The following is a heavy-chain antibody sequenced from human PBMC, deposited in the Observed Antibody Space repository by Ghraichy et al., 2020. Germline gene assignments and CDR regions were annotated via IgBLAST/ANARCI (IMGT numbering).Heavy chain of an antibody. CDR1: GFTFSNTW. CDR2: SQSRDNGESA. CDR3: TVENWGRADY. D-gene: IGHD3-16*01. J-gene: IGHJ4*02. V-gene: IGHV3-15*01. Sequence: GGSLRLSCAASGFTFSNTWMSWVRQAPGKGLEWVGHSQSRDNGESAANYAAPVKGRFTISRDDSQSTLYLQLDSLKTEDTAVYYCTVENWGRADYWGQGTLVTVSS.